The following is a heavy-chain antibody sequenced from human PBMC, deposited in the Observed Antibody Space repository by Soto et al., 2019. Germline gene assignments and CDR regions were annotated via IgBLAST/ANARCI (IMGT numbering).Heavy chain of an antibody. CDR2: INDSGDI. J-gene: IGHJ6*03. CDR3: ARVLILWFGDLSRRGGYYYYMDV. CDR1: GGSFSGYQ. Sequence: QVQLQQWGAGLLKPSETLSLTCAVYGGSFSGYQWSWIRQTPGKGLEWIGGINDSGDINYNPSLKSRVTILVDAAKKQISLKLSSVTAADTAVYFCARVLILWFGDLSRRGGYYYYMDVWGKGTTVTVSS. V-gene: IGHV4-34*02. D-gene: IGHD3-10*01.